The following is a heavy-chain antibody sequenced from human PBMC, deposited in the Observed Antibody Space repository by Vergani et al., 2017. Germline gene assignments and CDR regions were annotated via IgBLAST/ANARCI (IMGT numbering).Heavy chain of an antibody. CDR3: TKAGQYDSDNFHDS. CDR2: IWYDGSNK. CDR1: GFTFSSYG. D-gene: IGHD3-22*01. J-gene: IGHJ1*01. Sequence: QVHLVESGGGVVQPGRSLTLSCSASGFTFSSYGMHWVRQAPGKGLEWVACIWYDGSNKRYVESVQGRFTISRDNSKNTVYLQMNSLRADDTAVYYCTKAGQYDSDNFHDSWGQGALVTVAS. V-gene: IGHV3-33*03.